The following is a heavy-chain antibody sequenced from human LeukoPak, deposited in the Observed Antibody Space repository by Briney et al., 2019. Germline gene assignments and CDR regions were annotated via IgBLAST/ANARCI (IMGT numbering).Heavy chain of an antibody. CDR2: IIPIFGTA. CDR1: GGTFSSYA. Sequence: ASVKVSCKASGGTFSSYAISWVRQAPGQGLEWMGGIIPIFGTANYAQKFQGRVTITTDESTSTAYMELSSLRSDDTAVYYCARSWIAAAGTHYWGQGTLVTVSS. CDR3: ARSWIAAAGTHY. V-gene: IGHV1-69*05. D-gene: IGHD6-13*01. J-gene: IGHJ4*02.